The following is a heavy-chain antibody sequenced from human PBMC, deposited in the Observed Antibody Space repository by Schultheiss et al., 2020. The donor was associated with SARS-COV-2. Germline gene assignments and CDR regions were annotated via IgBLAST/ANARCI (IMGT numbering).Heavy chain of an antibody. CDR3: ARCGIAAAGTSYH. D-gene: IGHD6-13*01. J-gene: IGHJ5*02. CDR2: ISSSSIYT. CDR1: GFTFSDYY. Sequence: GGSLRLSCAASGFTFSDYYMSWIRQAPGKGLDWISYISSSSIYTNYADSVKGRFTISRDNAKNSLYLQMNSLRAEDTAVYYCARCGIAAAGTSYHWGQGTLVTVSS. V-gene: IGHV3-11*06.